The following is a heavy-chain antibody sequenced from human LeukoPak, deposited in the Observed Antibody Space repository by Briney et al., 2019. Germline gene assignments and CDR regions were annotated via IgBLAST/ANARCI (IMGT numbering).Heavy chain of an antibody. CDR2: IYYSGST. D-gene: IGHD2-15*01. V-gene: IGHV4-59*12. Sequence: SEALSLTCAVYGGSFSGYYWSWIRQPPGKGLEWIGYIYYSGSTNYNPSLKSRVTISVDTSKNQFSLKLSSVSAADTAVYYCAREEIYEGYCSGGSCSGFDYWGQGTLVTVSS. CDR3: AREEIYEGYCSGGSCSGFDY. J-gene: IGHJ4*02. CDR1: GGSFSGYY.